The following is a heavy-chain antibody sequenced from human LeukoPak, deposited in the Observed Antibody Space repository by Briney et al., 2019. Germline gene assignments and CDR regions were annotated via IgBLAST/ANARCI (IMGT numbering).Heavy chain of an antibody. V-gene: IGHV1-69*02. CDR2: FIAILGIA. D-gene: IGHD6-6*01. CDR3: ARGGEQLVLGL. CDR1: GGTFSSYT. Sequence: GASVKVSCKASGGTFSSYTISWVRQAPGHGLEWMGRFIAILGIANYAQKFQGRVTITADKSPSKAYMELSSLRSEDTAVYYCARGGEQLVLGLWVQRTLVTVSS. J-gene: IGHJ4*02.